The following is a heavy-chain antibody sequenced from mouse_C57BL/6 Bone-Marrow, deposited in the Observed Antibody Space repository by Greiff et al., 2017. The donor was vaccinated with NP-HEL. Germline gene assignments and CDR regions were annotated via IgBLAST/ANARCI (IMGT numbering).Heavy chain of an antibody. Sequence: QVQLQQPGAELVKPGASVKMSCKASGYTFTSYWITWVKQRPGQGLEWIGDIYPGSGSTNYNEKFKSKATLTVDTSSSTAYMQLSSLTSEDAAVYYCAPSRYGSSYPSWGQGTLVTVSA. CDR1: GYTFTSYW. J-gene: IGHJ3*01. V-gene: IGHV1-55*01. CDR2: IYPGSGST. D-gene: IGHD1-1*01. CDR3: APSRYGSSYPS.